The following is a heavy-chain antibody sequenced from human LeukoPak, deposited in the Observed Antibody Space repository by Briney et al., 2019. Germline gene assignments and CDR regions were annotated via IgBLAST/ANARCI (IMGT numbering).Heavy chain of an antibody. J-gene: IGHJ5*02. D-gene: IGHD3-22*01. CDR2: IYTSGST. CDR1: GGSISSGSYY. V-gene: IGHV4-61*02. CDR3: ARNYYDSSGGFDP. Sequence: PSQTLSLTCTVSGGSISSGSYYWSWIRQPAGKGLEWIGRIYTSGSTNYNPSLKSRVTISVDTSKNQFSLKLSSVTAADTAVYYCARNYYDSSGGFDPWGQGTLVTVSS.